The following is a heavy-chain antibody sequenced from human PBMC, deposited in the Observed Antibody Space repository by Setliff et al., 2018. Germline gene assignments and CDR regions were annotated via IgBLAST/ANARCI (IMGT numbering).Heavy chain of an antibody. Sequence: GGSLRLSCAASGFAFSTYGIHWVRHTPGKGLEWVAYIRYDGSKKDYADYVRGRFTISRDDSKSTVSLQMNSLRAEDTAVYYCAKEIQPRRGPVYDSSGLAFDYWGQGTLVTVSS. V-gene: IGHV3-30*02. CDR2: IRYDGSKK. CDR3: AKEIQPRRGPVYDSSGLAFDY. D-gene: IGHD3-22*01. J-gene: IGHJ4*01. CDR1: GFAFSTYG.